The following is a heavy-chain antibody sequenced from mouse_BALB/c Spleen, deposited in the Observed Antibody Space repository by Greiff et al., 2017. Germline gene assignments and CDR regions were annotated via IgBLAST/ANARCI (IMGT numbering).Heavy chain of an antibody. J-gene: IGHJ4*01. CDR2: IDPANGNT. D-gene: IGHD1-2*01. CDR1: GFNIKDTY. CDR3: ARAPTATYAMDY. V-gene: IGHV14-3*02. Sequence: EVQVVESGAELVKPGASVKLSCTASGFNIKDTYMHWVKQRPEQGLEWIGRIDPANGNTKYDPKFQGKATITADTSSNTAYLQLSSLTSEDTAVYYCARAPTATYAMDYWGQGTSVTVSS.